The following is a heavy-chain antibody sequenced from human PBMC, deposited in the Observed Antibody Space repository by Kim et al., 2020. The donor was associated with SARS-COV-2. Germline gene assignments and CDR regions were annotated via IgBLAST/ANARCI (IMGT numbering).Heavy chain of an antibody. D-gene: IGHD3-3*01. CDR2: IYYDGSHQ. Sequence: GGSLRLSCAASGFTFQTYGMHWVRQAPGKGLEWVGIIYYDGSHQYYADSVKGRFTISRDNSKNTLYLQMTSLRVEDTAVYFCVKELEDFRSGNYYYGLDVGGQGTRVTVSS. CDR1: GFTFQTYG. J-gene: IGHJ6*02. V-gene: IGHV3-33*06. CDR3: VKELEDFRSGNYYYGLDV.